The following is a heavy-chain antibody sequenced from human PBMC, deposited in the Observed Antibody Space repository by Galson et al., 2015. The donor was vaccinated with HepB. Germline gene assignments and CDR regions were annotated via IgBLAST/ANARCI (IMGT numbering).Heavy chain of an antibody. CDR2: ISGYNGNT. V-gene: IGHV1-18*01. CDR3: ARARYSSSSPDY. Sequence: SVKVSCKASGYTFSSYGISWVRQAPGQGLEWTGWISGYNGNTNYALKLQGRVTISADTSTNTVYMELRSLRSDDTAVYCCARARYSSSSPDYWGHGTLVTVSS. J-gene: IGHJ4*01. D-gene: IGHD6-6*01. CDR1: GYTFSSYG.